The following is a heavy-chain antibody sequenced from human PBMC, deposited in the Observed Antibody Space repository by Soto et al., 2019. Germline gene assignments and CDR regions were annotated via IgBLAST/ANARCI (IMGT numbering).Heavy chain of an antibody. CDR3: ARVIAYCGGDCYSLSDY. Sequence: QVQLVQSGAEVKKPGASVKVSCKASGYTFTGYYMHWVRQAPGQGLEWMGWINPNSGGTNYAQKFQGRVTMTRDTSISTAYMELSRLRSDDTAVYYCARVIAYCGGDCYSLSDYWGQGTLVTVT. V-gene: IGHV1-2*02. CDR1: GYTFTGYY. J-gene: IGHJ4*02. CDR2: INPNSGGT. D-gene: IGHD2-21*02.